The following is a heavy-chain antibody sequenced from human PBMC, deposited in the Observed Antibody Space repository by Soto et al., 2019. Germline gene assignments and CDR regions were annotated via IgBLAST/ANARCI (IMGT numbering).Heavy chain of an antibody. V-gene: IGHV4-31*03. CDR3: ARVLVYSLKGGYSASTHDY. D-gene: IGHD5-12*01. CDR2: IYYSGST. CDR1: GGSISSGGYY. Sequence: QVQLQESGPGLVKPSQTLSLTCTVSGGSISSGGYYWSWIRQHPGKGLEWIGYIYYSGSTYYNPSLKSRVTISVDTSKNQFSLKLSSVTAADTAVYYCARVLVYSLKGGYSASTHDYWGQGTLVTVSS. J-gene: IGHJ4*02.